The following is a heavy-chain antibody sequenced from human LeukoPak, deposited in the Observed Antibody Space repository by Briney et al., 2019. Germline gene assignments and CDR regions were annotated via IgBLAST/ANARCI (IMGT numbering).Heavy chain of an antibody. Sequence: SETLSLTCTVSGGSISSSSYYWGWIRLPPGKGLEWIGSIYYSGSTYYNPSLKSRVTISIDTSKNQFSLKLSSVTAADTAVYYCARHYDILTDSRYFDYWGQGTLVTVSS. J-gene: IGHJ4*03. CDR1: GGSISSSSYY. CDR2: IYYSGST. V-gene: IGHV4-39*01. D-gene: IGHD3-9*01. CDR3: ARHYDILTDSRYFDY.